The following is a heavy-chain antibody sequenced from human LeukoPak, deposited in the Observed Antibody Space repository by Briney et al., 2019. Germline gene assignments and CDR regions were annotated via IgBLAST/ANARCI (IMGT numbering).Heavy chain of an antibody. V-gene: IGHV1-8*01. CDR1: GYTFTSYV. Sequence: GASVTDSCQASGYTFTSYVINWVRQAGGRGLDGMGWMRQNSGSTGYAQKFQGRVTMTRNTSISTAYMELSSLRSENTAVYYCARVPRYGGNSGGSGYWGQGTLVTVSS. D-gene: IGHD4-23*01. CDR3: ARVPRYGGNSGGSGY. CDR2: MRQNSGST. J-gene: IGHJ4*02.